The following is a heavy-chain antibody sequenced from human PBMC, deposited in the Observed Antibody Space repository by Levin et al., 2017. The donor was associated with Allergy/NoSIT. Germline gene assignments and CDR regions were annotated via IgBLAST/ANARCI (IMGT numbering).Heavy chain of an antibody. J-gene: IGHJ4*02. CDR2: IYHSGST. Sequence: SETLSLTCAVSGGSISSRNWWSWVRQPPGKGLEWLGEIYHSGSTNYNPSLKSRVTISVDKSKNQFSLKLSSVTDADTAVYYGARGEGTVRTQRGLWGAPNDGSGTYQDFWGQGTLVTVSS. D-gene: IGHD3-10*01. CDR1: GGSISSRNW. CDR3: ARGEGTVRTQRGLWGAPNDGSGTYQDF. V-gene: IGHV4-4*02.